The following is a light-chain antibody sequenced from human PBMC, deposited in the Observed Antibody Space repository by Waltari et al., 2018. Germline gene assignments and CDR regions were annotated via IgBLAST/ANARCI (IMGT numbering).Light chain of an antibody. CDR3: QAWDRNTYVV. J-gene: IGLJ2*01. CDR1: KLEDRY. CDR2: QGS. Sequence: SYELTQSPSVSVSPGQTASISCSGDKLEDRYVCWYQQKPGQSPVLVLHQGSKRPSGIPERFSGFNSGNTATLTISETQSMDDADYYCQAWDRNTYVVFGGGTKLTVL. V-gene: IGLV3-1*01.